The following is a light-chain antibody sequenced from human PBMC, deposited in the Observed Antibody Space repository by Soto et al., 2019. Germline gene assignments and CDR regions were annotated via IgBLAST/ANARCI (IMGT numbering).Light chain of an antibody. CDR3: QQYNGYPHT. CDR2: KAS. V-gene: IGKV1-5*03. Sequence: DIQMTQSPSTLSASVADRVTITCRASQSISTWLAWYQQKPGKAPKLLIYKASSLRNGVPSRFSGSGSGTEFTLTIYSLQPDDFASYYCQQYNGYPHTFGQGTKLEIK. CDR1: QSISTW. J-gene: IGKJ2*01.